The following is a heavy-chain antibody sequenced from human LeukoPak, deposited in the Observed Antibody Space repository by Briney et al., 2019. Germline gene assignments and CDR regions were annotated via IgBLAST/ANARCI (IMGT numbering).Heavy chain of an antibody. J-gene: IGHJ4*02. D-gene: IGHD3-22*01. CDR1: SGSISTSNYY. CDR2: IFYSGST. Sequence: KPSETLSLTCTVSSGSISTSNYYWGWVRQPPGKALEWIGNIFYSGSTYYNPSLKSRVTISVDTSKNQFSLKLSSVTAADTAVYYCARQMYYYDSSGYHIDYWGQGTLVTVSS. CDR3: ARQMYYYDSSGYHIDY. V-gene: IGHV4-39*01.